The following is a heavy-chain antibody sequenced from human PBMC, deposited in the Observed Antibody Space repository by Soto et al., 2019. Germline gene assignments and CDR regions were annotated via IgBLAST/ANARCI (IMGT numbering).Heavy chain of an antibody. Sequence: QVQLVESGGGVVQPGRSLRLSCAASGFTFSSYGFHWVRQAPGTGLEWVAVISFDGSGQFFANSVKGRFTISRDNSKNTLYLQMNSLRAEDTAVYYCAKVQCPTTTGYWADAFDIWGKGTMVTVSS. CDR3: AKVQCPTTTGYWADAFDI. CDR2: ISFDGSGQ. CDR1: GFTFSSYG. J-gene: IGHJ3*02. V-gene: IGHV3-30*18. D-gene: IGHD1-26*01.